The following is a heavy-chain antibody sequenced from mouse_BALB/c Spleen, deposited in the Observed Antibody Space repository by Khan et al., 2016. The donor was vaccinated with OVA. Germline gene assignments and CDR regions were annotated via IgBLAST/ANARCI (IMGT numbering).Heavy chain of an antibody. J-gene: IGHJ2*01. Sequence: EVQLQESGPGLVKPSQSLSLTCTVTGYSITSDYAWNWIRQFPGNKLEWMGYISYSGRTSYNPSLKSRFSITRDTSTNQFFLQLNSVTTEDTATDYCARSVTVTTLVATDFDYWGQGTTLTVSS. CDR2: ISYSGRT. CDR3: ARSVTVTTLVATDFDY. CDR1: GYSITSDYA. V-gene: IGHV3-2*02. D-gene: IGHD1-1*01.